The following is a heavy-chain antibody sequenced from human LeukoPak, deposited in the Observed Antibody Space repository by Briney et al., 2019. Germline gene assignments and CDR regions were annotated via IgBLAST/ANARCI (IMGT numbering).Heavy chain of an antibody. D-gene: IGHD6-13*01. J-gene: IGHJ2*01. V-gene: IGHV4-39*01. CDR1: GDSISSSGYY. Sequence: ESSETLSLTCTVSGDSISSSGYYWGWIRQPPGKGLEWIGSIYYRGSRSTYYNPSLKSRVTISVDTSKNQFSLKLSSVTAADTAVYYCARRYWGIAAAGTFSRYFDLWGRGTLVTVSS. CDR2: IYYRGSRST. CDR3: ARRYWGIAAAGTFSRYFDL.